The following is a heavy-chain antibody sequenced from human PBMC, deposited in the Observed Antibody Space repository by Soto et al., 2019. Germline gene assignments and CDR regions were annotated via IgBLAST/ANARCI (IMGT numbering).Heavy chain of an antibody. CDR1: GFSFSSYW. CDR2: INQDGSVK. CDR3: ARDPGYSAFDI. D-gene: IGHD5-18*01. V-gene: IGHV3-7*04. J-gene: IGHJ3*02. Sequence: EAQLVESGGGLVQPGGSLRLSCAASGFSFSSYWVTWVRQTPGRGLEFVANINQDGSVKNHADSVKGRFTISRDNGEKSLFLLMNSLRVDDTALYLCARDPGYSAFDIWGDGTMDPVSS.